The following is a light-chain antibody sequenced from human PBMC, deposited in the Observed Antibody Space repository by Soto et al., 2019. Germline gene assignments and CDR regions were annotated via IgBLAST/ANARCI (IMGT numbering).Light chain of an antibody. J-gene: IGKJ1*01. Sequence: EIVMTQSPATLSVCPGERATLSCRGSQSVSSNLAWYQQKPGQAPRLLIYGASTRATGIPARFSGSGSGTEFTLTLSSLQSEDFAVYYCQQYNNWRTFGQGTKVDI. CDR2: GAS. V-gene: IGKV3-15*01. CDR3: QQYNNWRT. CDR1: QSVSSN.